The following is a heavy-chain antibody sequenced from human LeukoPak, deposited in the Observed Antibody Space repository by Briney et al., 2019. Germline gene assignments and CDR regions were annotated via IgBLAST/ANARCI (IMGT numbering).Heavy chain of an antibody. V-gene: IGHV4-61*08. Sequence: SETLSLTCTVSGAPITISSDYKWTWIRQPPRKGLEWIGYIYYSGSTNYNPSLRSRVTISVDTSNNQFSLKLTSVTAADTAVYYCAREYSAFDFWGQGTLVTVSS. J-gene: IGHJ4*02. CDR2: IYYSGST. D-gene: IGHD5-12*01. CDR3: AREYSAFDF. CDR1: GAPITISSDY.